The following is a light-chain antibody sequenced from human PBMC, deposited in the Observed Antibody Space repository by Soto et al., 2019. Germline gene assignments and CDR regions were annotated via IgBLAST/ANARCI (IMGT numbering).Light chain of an antibody. CDR1: SSDVGSYNL. Sequence: QSVLTQPASVSGSPGQSITISCTGTSSDVGSYNLVSWYQHHPGKAPKLMIYEGSKRPSGVSNRFSGPKSGNTASLTISGLQAEDEADYFCCSYAGSNTFVFGTGTKSPS. V-gene: IGLV2-23*01. J-gene: IGLJ1*01. CDR3: CSYAGSNTFV. CDR2: EGS.